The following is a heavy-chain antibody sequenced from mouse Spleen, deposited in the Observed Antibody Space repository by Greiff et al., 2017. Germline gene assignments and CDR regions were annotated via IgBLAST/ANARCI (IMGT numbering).Heavy chain of an antibody. D-gene: IGHD1-2*01. CDR1: GYSITSGYY. J-gene: IGHJ2*01. V-gene: IGHV3-6*01. CDR2: ISYDGSN. Sequence: EVKVEESGPGLVKPSQSLSLTCSVTGYSITSGYYWNWIRQFPGNKLEWMGYISYDGSNNYNPSLKNRISITRDTSKNQFFLKLNSVTTEDTATYYCADGRNFDYWGQGTTLTVSS. CDR3: ADGRNFDY.